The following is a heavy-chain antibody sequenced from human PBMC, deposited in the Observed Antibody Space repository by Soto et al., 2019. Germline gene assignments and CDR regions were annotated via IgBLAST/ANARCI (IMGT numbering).Heavy chain of an antibody. V-gene: IGHV3-23*01. J-gene: IGHJ5*02. CDR2: ISGSGGST. D-gene: IGHD6-13*01. CDR1: GFTFSRHA. CDR3: AKEGLIIAAHLTEFAP. Sequence: PEGPLRLSGAASGFTFSRHAMSRFRQDTGKGLEWVSAISGSGGSTYYADSVKGRFTISRDNSKITLYLQMNSLRAEDTSVYYCAKEGLIIAAHLTEFAPWGQGNLVTVSS.